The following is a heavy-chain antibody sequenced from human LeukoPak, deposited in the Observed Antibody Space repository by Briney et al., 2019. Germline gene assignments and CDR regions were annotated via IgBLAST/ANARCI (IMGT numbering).Heavy chain of an antibody. CDR2: ISSSGDST. CDR3: SLVPNY. D-gene: IGHD6-13*01. CDR1: GLSFSSYA. J-gene: IGHJ4*02. Sequence: GGSLRLSCAASGLSFSSYAMSWVRQAPGKGLEWASSISSSGDSTYYTNSVKGRFTISRDNSKNTLYLQMNSPRAEDTAVYYCSLVPNYWGQGTLVTVSS. V-gene: IGHV3-23*01.